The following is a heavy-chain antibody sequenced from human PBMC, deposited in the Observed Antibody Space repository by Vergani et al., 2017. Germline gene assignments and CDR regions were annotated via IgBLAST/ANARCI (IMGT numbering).Heavy chain of an antibody. CDR3: ERGRHGSGSYYNLHRITLFDY. V-gene: IGHV1-18*01. CDR2: ISAYNGNT. CDR1: GYTFTSYG. J-gene: IGHJ4*02. D-gene: IGHD3-10*01. Sequence: QVQLVQSGAEVKKPGASVKVSCKASGYTFTSYGISWVRQAPGQGLEWMGWISAYNGNTNYAQKLQGRVTMTTDTSTSTAYMELRSLRSDDTAVYYCERGRHGSGSYYNLHRITLFDYWGQGTLVTVSS.